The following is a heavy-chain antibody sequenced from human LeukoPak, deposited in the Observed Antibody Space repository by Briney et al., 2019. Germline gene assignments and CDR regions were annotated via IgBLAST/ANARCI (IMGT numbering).Heavy chain of an antibody. V-gene: IGHV1-46*01. J-gene: IGHJ4*02. CDR3: AKDINWNYGGYFDY. CDR2: INPSGGST. CDR1: GYTFTSYY. D-gene: IGHD1-7*01. Sequence: ASVKVSCKASGYTFTSYYMHWVRQAPGQGLEWMGIINPSGGSTSYAQKFQGRVTMTRDMSTSTVYMELSSLRAEDMALYYCAKDINWNYGGYFDYWGQGILVTVSS.